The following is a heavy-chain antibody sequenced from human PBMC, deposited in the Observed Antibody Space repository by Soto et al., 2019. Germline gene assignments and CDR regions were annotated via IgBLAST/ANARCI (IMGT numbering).Heavy chain of an antibody. J-gene: IGHJ5*02. Sequence: QEQLVESGGGVVQPGRSLRLSCRVSGFTFINYAMHWVRQAPGKGLEWVALISGDGSNEYYADSVKGRFTISRYNSRNTLYLQMNSLRADDTAVYYCARHLSHLKSGWLDPWGQGTLVTVSS. CDR3: ARHLSHLKSGWLDP. V-gene: IGHV3-30-3*01. CDR1: GFTFINYA. D-gene: IGHD3-3*02. CDR2: ISGDGSNE.